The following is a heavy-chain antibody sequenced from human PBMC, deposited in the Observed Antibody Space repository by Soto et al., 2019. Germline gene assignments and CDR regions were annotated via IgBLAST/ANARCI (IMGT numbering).Heavy chain of an antibody. CDR1: GYTFTSYD. CDR2: MNPNVGKT. D-gene: IGHD3-3*01. CDR3: ARDATHSDFWTGPHARHYYSYGLDV. Sequence: GASVKVSCKASGYTFTSYDINWVRQATGQGLEWMGWMNPNVGKTTYAQKFQGRVTITADKSTSTAYMELSSLRSEDTAVYYCARDATHSDFWTGPHARHYYSYGLDVWGQGTTVTVSS. J-gene: IGHJ6*02. V-gene: IGHV1-8*01.